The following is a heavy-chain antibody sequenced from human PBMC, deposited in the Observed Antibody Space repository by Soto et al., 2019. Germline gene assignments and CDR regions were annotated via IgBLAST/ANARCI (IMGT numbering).Heavy chain of an antibody. J-gene: IGHJ6*02. CDR3: ARVIARHYYDSRKVLSGMDV. Sequence: QVQLVQSGAEVKKPGSSVKVSCKASGGTFSSYAISWVRQAPGPGLEWMGGIIPIFGTANYAQKFQGRVTITADESTSTDYMELSSLRSEDTAVYYCARVIARHYYDSRKVLSGMDVWGQGTTVTVSS. CDR1: GGTFSSYA. CDR2: IIPIFGTA. D-gene: IGHD3-22*01. V-gene: IGHV1-69*01.